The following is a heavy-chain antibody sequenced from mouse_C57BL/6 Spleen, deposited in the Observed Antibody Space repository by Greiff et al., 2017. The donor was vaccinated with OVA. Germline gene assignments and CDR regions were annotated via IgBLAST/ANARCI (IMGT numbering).Heavy chain of an antibody. D-gene: IGHD1-1*01. V-gene: IGHV1-39*01. CDR3: ARSSYYYGSSLLWYFDV. CDR1: GYSFTDYN. Sequence: EVQLQQSGPELVKPGASVKISCKASGYSFTDYNMNWVKQSNGKSLEWIGVINPNYGTTSYNQKFKGKATLTVDQSSSTAYMQLNSLTSEDSAVYYGARSSYYYGSSLLWYFDVWGTGTTVTVSS. J-gene: IGHJ1*03. CDR2: INPNYGTT.